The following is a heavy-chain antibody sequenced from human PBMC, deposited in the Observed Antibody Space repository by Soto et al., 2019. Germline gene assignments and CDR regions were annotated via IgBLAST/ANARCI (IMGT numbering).Heavy chain of an antibody. Sequence: GTLRLSCAASGFTFSTYWMSWVRQAPGKGLEWVANIKQDGSQKYYVDSVKGRFTIYRDNAKSSLYLQMNSLRAEDTAIYYCARPYCSGGSCYNWFDPWGQGTLVTVSS. CDR3: ARPYCSGGSCYNWFDP. V-gene: IGHV3-7*03. J-gene: IGHJ5*02. CDR2: IKQDGSQK. CDR1: GFTFSTYW. D-gene: IGHD2-15*01.